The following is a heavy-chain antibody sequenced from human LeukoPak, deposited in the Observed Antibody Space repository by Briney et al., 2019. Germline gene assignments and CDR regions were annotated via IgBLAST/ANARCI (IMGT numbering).Heavy chain of an antibody. CDR1: GFTFSNHA. V-gene: IGHV3-23*01. CDR2: ISGSGGST. J-gene: IGHJ4*02. Sequence: GGSLRLSCAASGFTFSNHAMNWVRQAPGKGLEWVSGISGSGGSTYYADSVKGRFTISRDNSKKTLYLQMNSLRAEDTAVYCCAKVGGFMVRGVIDYWGQGTLVTVSS. D-gene: IGHD3-10*01. CDR3: AKVGGFMVRGVIDY.